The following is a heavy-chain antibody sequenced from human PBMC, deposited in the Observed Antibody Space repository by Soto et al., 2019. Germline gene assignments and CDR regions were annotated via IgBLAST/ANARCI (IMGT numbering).Heavy chain of an antibody. CDR3: AKDYLTMVRGVIITWDY. J-gene: IGHJ4*02. V-gene: IGHV3-23*01. D-gene: IGHD3-10*01. CDR1: GFTFSSYA. CDR2: ISGSGGST. Sequence: EVQLLESGGGLVQPGGSLRLSCAASGFTFSSYAMSWVRQAPGKGLEWVSAISGSGGSTYYADSVKGRFTISRDNSKNTLYLQMNSLRAEDTAVYYCAKDYLTMVRGVIITWDYGGQGTLVTVSS.